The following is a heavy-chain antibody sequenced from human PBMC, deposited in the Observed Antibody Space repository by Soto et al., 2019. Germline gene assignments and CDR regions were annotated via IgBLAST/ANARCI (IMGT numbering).Heavy chain of an antibody. D-gene: IGHD4-17*01. CDR1: GFIFRNYA. CDR2: ISSDATNK. CDR3: AREEYGAHYFDY. J-gene: IGHJ4*02. Sequence: QVQLVESGGGVVQPGRSLRLSCAASGFIFRNYAMHWVRQSPGKGLEWVAVISSDATNKYYADSVKGRFTISRDNSKNTLYLQMNSLRTEDTAVYYCAREEYGAHYFDYWGQGTLVIVSS. V-gene: IGHV3-30-3*01.